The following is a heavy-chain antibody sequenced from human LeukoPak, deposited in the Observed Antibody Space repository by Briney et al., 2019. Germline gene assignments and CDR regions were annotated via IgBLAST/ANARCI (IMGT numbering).Heavy chain of an antibody. CDR3: ARGRSITMIVVVISRADYMDV. CDR2: IYYSGST. CDR1: GGSISSSSYY. J-gene: IGHJ6*03. Sequence: SETLSLTCTVSGGSISSSSYYWGWIRQPPGKGLEWIGSIYYSGSTYYNPSLKSRVTISVDTSKNQFSLKLSSVTAADTAVYYCARGRSITMIVVVISRADYMDVWGKGTTVTVSS. D-gene: IGHD3-22*01. V-gene: IGHV4-39*07.